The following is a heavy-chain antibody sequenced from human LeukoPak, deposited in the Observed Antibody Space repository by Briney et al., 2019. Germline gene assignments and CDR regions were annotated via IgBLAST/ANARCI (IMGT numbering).Heavy chain of an antibody. V-gene: IGHV3-11*06. J-gene: IGHJ4*02. CDR3: ARASPGGGYSYGHTSYYFDY. CDR2: ISSSSSYT. CDR1: GFTFSDYY. Sequence: GGSLRLSCAASGFTFSDYYMSWIRQAPGKGLEWVSYISSSSSYTNYTDSVKGRFTISRDNAKNSLYLQMNSLRAEDTAVYYCARASPGGGYSYGHTSYYFDYWGQGTLVTVSS. D-gene: IGHD5-18*01.